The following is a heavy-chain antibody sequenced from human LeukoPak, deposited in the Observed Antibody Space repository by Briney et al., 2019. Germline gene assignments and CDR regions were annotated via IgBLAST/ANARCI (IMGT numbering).Heavy chain of an antibody. J-gene: IGHJ4*02. Sequence: GGSLRLSCVASGFTFGPYTMNWVRQAPGKGLEWISHITSSSDTKYYADSVKGRFTISRDNAKNSLYLQMNSLRAEDTALYYCAKDSGSSGSGYFDYWGQGTLVTVSS. D-gene: IGHD6-19*01. V-gene: IGHV3-48*04. CDR2: ITSSSDTK. CDR1: GFTFGPYT. CDR3: AKDSGSSGSGYFDY.